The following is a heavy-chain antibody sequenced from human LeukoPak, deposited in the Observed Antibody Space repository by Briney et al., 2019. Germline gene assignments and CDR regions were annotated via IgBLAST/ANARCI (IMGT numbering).Heavy chain of an antibody. Sequence: PSETLSLTCTVSGGSISSSSYYWGWIRQPPGKGLEWIGSIYYSGSTYYNPSLKSRVTISVDTSKNQFSLKLSSVTAADTAVYYCASPLVARAGFDYWGQGTLVTVSS. CDR1: GGSISSSSYY. D-gene: IGHD2-15*01. J-gene: IGHJ4*02. V-gene: IGHV4-39*07. CDR3: ASPLVARAGFDY. CDR2: IYYSGST.